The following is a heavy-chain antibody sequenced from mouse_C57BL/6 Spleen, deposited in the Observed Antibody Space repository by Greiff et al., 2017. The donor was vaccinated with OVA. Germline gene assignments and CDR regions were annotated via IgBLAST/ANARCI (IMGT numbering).Heavy chain of an antibody. CDR1: GYTFTSYW. J-gene: IGHJ4*01. D-gene: IGHD1-1*01. V-gene: IGHV1-74*01. CDR3: AISTVVDAMDY. Sequence: QVQLKQSGAELVKPGASVKVSCKASGYTFTSYWMHWVKQRPGQGLEWIGMIHPSDSDTNYNQKFKGKATLTVDKSSSTAYMQLSSLTSEDSAVYYCAISTVVDAMDYWGQGTSVTVSS. CDR2: IHPSDSDT.